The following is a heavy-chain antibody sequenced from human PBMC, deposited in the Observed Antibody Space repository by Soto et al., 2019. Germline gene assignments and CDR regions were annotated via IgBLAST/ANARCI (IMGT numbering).Heavy chain of an antibody. CDR2: IYHSGST. V-gene: IGHV4-30-2*01. J-gene: IGHJ4*02. CDR3: ARAPRGNYGYPSYFDY. Sequence: PSETLSLTCTVSGGSISSGGYSWSWIRQPPGKGLEWIGYIYHSGSTYYNPSLKSRVTISVDRSKNQFSLKLSSVTAADTAVYYCARAPRGNYGYPSYFDYWGQRTLVSVSS. D-gene: IGHD3-10*01. CDR1: GGSISSGGYS.